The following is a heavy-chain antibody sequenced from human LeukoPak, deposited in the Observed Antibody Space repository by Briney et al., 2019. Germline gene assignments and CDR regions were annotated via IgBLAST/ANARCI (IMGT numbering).Heavy chain of an antibody. CDR2: IYPGDSDT. Sequence: GESLKISCKGSGYTFANYWIAWVRQMPGKGLEWMGIIYPGDSDTRYSPSFQGQVTISADKSITTAYLQWSSLKASDTAMYYCARIGHYFHYYMDVWGKGTTVTVSS. J-gene: IGHJ6*03. V-gene: IGHV5-51*01. CDR1: GYTFANYW. CDR3: ARIGHYFHYYMDV.